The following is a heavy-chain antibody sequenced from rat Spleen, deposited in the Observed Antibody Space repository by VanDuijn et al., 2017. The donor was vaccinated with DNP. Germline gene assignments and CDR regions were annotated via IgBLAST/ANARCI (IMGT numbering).Heavy chain of an antibody. V-gene: IGHV5S11*01. Sequence: EVQLVESGGGLVQPGGSMKLSCAASGFTFSNYYMAWVRQAPTTGLEWVASISSGGGYPYYRDSVKGRFTISRDNAKSTLYLQMDSLRSEETATNYCARQGPSLTTVATDWFAYWGQGTLVTVSS. J-gene: IGHJ3*01. D-gene: IGHD1-3*01. CDR2: ISSGGGYP. CDR1: GFTFSNYY. CDR3: ARQGPSLTTVATDWFAY.